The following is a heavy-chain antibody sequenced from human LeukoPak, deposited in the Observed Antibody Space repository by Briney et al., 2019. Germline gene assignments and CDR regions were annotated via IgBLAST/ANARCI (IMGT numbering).Heavy chain of an antibody. D-gene: IGHD3-10*01. CDR1: GFTFDDYA. CDR3: AKDRGQGVWFGPAHYFDY. V-gene: IGHV3-9*01. Sequence: GGSLRLSCAASGFTFDDYAMHWVRQAPGKGLEWVSGISWNSGSIGYADSVKGRFTISRDNAKNSLYLQMNSLRAEDTALYYCAKDRGQGVWFGPAHYFDYWGQGTLATVSS. CDR2: ISWNSGSI. J-gene: IGHJ4*02.